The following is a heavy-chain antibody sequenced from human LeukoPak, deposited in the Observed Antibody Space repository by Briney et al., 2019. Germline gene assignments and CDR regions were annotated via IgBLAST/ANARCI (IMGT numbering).Heavy chain of an antibody. J-gene: IGHJ4*02. Sequence: SETLSLTCTVSGGSISSYYWSWIRQPPGKGLEWIGYIHYSGSTNYNPSLKSRVTISVDTSKNQFSLKLSSVTAADTAVYYCARSTYSNYDDYWGQGTLVTVPS. V-gene: IGHV4-59*01. CDR2: IHYSGST. CDR3: ARSTYSNYDDY. D-gene: IGHD4-11*01. CDR1: GGSISSYY.